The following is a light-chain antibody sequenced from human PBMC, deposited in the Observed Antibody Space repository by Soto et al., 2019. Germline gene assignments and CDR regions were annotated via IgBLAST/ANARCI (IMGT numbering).Light chain of an antibody. CDR1: QSISSY. CDR2: AAS. V-gene: IGKV1-39*01. J-gene: IGKJ1*01. Sequence: FQMTQSPSSLSASVGDRVTITCRASQSISSYLNWYQQKPGKAPKLLIYAASSLQSGVPSRFSGSGSGTDFTLTISSLQPDDFATYYCQQYNSYWTFGQGTKVDIK. CDR3: QQYNSYWT.